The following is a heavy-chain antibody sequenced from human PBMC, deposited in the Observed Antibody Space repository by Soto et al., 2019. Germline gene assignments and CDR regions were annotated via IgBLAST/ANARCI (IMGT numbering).Heavy chain of an antibody. V-gene: IGHV1-69*13. Sequence: ASVKVSCKASGGTFSSYAISWVRQAPGQGLEWMGGIIPIFGTANYAQKFQGRVTITADESTSTAYMELSSLRSEDTAVYYCAASSGWYYWFDPWGQGTLVTVSS. J-gene: IGHJ5*02. CDR2: IIPIFGTA. CDR1: GGTFSSYA. CDR3: AASSGWYYWFDP. D-gene: IGHD6-19*01.